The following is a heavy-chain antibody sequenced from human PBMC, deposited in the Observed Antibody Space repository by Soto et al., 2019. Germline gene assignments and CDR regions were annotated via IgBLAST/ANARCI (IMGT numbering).Heavy chain of an antibody. V-gene: IGHV3-7*03. CDR2: IKQDGSEK. D-gene: IGHD3-3*01. J-gene: IGHJ4*02. Sequence: GESLKISCAASGFTFSSYWMSWVRQAPGKGLEWVANIKQDGSEKYYVDSVKGRFTISRDNAKNSLYLQMNSLRAEDTAVYYCAREDYDFWSGYSRFWGQGTLVTVSS. CDR1: GFTFSSYW. CDR3: AREDYDFWSGYSRF.